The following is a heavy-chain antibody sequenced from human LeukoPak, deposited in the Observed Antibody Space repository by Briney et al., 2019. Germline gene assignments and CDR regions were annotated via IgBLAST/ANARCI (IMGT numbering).Heavy chain of an antibody. D-gene: IGHD3-10*01. CDR1: GGSISSYY. J-gene: IGHJ6*03. V-gene: IGHV4-4*09. CDR3: ARRYYGSGSSSAKYYYYYYMDV. Sequence: PSETLSLTCTVSGGSISSYYWSWIRQPPGKGLEWIGYIYTGGSTNYSPSLKSRVTISVDTSKNQFSLKLSSVTAADTAVYYCARRYYGSGSSSAKYYYYYYMDVWGKGTTVTVSS. CDR2: IYTGGST.